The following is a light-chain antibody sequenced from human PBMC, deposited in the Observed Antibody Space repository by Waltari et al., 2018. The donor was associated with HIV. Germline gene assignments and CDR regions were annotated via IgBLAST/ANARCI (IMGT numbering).Light chain of an antibody. CDR2: WAS. CDR3: QQNYTTTLT. Sequence: DIVMTQSPDSLAVSLGARAPINCTSSQSVLYSSNNKNDLAWYKPKPGQPPKLLLYWASARQPGVPGRFSGSGSGTDFSLTISCLQAEDVPVYYCQQNYTTTLTFGGRTKVELK. CDR1: QSVLYSSNNKND. J-gene: IGKJ4*01. V-gene: IGKV4-1*01.